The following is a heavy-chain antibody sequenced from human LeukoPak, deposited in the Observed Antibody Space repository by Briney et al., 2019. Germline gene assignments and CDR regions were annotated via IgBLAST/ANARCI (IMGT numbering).Heavy chain of an antibody. CDR1: GFTFSNYA. D-gene: IGHD6-19*01. V-gene: IGHV3-23*01. CDR3: AKNQGQWLVSVDY. CDR2: MSGSGGST. Sequence: GGSLRLSCAASGFTFSNYAMSWVRQAPGKGLEWVSSMSGSGGSTYYADSVKGRFTISRDNSKNTLYLQMNNLRAEDTALYYCAKNQGQWLVSVDYWGQGTLITVSS. J-gene: IGHJ4*02.